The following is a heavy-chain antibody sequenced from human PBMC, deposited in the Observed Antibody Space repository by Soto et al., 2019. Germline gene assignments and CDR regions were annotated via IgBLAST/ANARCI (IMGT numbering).Heavy chain of an antibody. D-gene: IGHD3-22*01. Sequence: NPSETLSLTCTVSGGSITSDYSCWSWIRQPPGEGLEWIGHIFDSGTTYTNPSLRSQVAISLDTSKNHFSLTLSSVTAADTAVYYCARIRREYDNSGPVDYWGQGTLVTVSS. V-gene: IGHV4-30-4*01. CDR2: IFDSGTT. CDR3: ARIRREYDNSGPVDY. J-gene: IGHJ4*02. CDR1: GGSITSDYSC.